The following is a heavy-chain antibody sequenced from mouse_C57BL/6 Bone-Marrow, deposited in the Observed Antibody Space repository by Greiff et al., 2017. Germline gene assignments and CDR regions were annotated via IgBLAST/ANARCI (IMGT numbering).Heavy chain of an antibody. CDR3: ARSQIFITTVVATGNYAMDY. V-gene: IGHV1-64*01. D-gene: IGHD1-1*01. CDR1: GYTFTSYW. J-gene: IGHJ4*01. Sequence: VQLQQPGAELVKPGASVKLSCKASGYTFTSYWMHWVKQRPGQGLEWIGMIHPNSGSTNYNEKFKSKATLTVDKSSSTAYMQLSSLTSEDSAVYYCARSQIFITTVVATGNYAMDYWGQGTSVTVSS. CDR2: IHPNSGST.